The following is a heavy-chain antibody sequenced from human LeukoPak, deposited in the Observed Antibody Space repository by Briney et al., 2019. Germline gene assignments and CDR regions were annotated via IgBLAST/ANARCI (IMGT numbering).Heavy chain of an antibody. J-gene: IGHJ4*02. Sequence: GRSLRLSCAASGFTFSSYGMHWVRQAPGKGLEWVAVIWYDGSNKYYADSVKGRFTISGDNSKNTLYLQMNSLRAEDTAVYYCARDVTMDGYNGALDYWGQGTLVTVSS. V-gene: IGHV3-33*01. D-gene: IGHD5-24*01. CDR1: GFTFSSYG. CDR2: IWYDGSNK. CDR3: ARDVTMDGYNGALDY.